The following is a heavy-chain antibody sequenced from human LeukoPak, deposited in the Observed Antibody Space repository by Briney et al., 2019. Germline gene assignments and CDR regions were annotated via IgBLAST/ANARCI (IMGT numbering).Heavy chain of an antibody. CDR1: GFTFSSYA. Sequence: PGGSLRLSCAASGFTFSSYAMHWVRQAPGKGLEWVAVISYDGSNKYYADPVKGRFTISRDNSKNTLYLQMNSLRAEDTAVYYCARDASGGYYLFDYWGQGTLVTVSS. CDR2: ISYDGSNK. CDR3: ARDASGGYYLFDY. J-gene: IGHJ4*02. V-gene: IGHV3-30*04. D-gene: IGHD3-22*01.